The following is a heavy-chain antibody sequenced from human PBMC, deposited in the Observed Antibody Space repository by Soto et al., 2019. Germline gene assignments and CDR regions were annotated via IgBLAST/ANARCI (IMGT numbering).Heavy chain of an antibody. CDR1: GFTVSSHY. Sequence: EVQLVETGGGLIQPGGSLRLSCAASGFTVSSHYMSWVRQAPGKGLEWVSVIYSGGSTYYADSVKGRFTISRDNSKNTLYLQMNSLRAEDTAVYYCASPGYSSGWHKAFYYWGQGTLVTVSS. V-gene: IGHV3-53*02. CDR3: ASPGYSSGWHKAFYY. D-gene: IGHD6-19*01. J-gene: IGHJ4*02. CDR2: IYSGGST.